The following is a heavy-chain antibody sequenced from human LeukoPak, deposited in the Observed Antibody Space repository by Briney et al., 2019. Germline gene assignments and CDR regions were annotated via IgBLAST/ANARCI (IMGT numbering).Heavy chain of an antibody. CDR3: AKVGAMVL. CDR1: GYTFTHYY. J-gene: IGHJ4*02. D-gene: IGHD3-10*01. V-gene: IGHV1-2*02. Sequence: ASVKVSCKTSGYTFTHYYIHWVRQAPGQGLEWMGWINPNSGGTNYAQKFQGRVTMTRDKSITTAYMDLSSLTSDDTAVYYCAKVGAMVLWGQGTQVTVSS. CDR2: INPNSGGT.